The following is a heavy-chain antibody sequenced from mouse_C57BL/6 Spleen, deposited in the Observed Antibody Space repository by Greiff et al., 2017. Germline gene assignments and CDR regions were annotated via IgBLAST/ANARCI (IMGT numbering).Heavy chain of an antibody. Sequence: QVQLQQSGPELVKPGASVKISCKASGYAFSSSWMNWVKQRPGKGLEWIGRISPGDGDTNYNGKFKGKATLTADKSSSTAYMQLSSQTSEDSAVYFCAREDDSNYKFPYYIDYWGQGTTLTVSA. J-gene: IGHJ2*01. CDR3: AREDDSNYKFPYYIDY. CDR1: GYAFSSSW. CDR2: ISPGDGDT. D-gene: IGHD2-5*01. V-gene: IGHV1-82*01.